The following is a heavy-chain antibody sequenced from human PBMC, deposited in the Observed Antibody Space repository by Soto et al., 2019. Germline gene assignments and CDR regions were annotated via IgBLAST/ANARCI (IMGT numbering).Heavy chain of an antibody. J-gene: IGHJ5*02. CDR1: GYTFTSYG. Sequence: QVQLVQSGAEVKKPGASVKVSCKASGYTFTSYGISWVRQAPGQGLEWMGWISAYNGNTNYAQKLQGRVTMNTDTAKSTAYRESRSLRSDDTAVYYCARWLSSGWPAEDKWFDPWGQGTLVTVSS. D-gene: IGHD6-25*01. CDR2: ISAYNGNT. V-gene: IGHV1-18*01. CDR3: ARWLSSGWPAEDKWFDP.